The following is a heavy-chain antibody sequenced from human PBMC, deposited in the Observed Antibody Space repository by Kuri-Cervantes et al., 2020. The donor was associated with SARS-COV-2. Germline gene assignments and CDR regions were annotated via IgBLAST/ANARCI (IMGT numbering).Heavy chain of an antibody. CDR2: IYYSGST. CDR3: ARDYGDYYYYYGMDV. V-gene: IGHV4-59*08. D-gene: IGHD4-17*01. J-gene: IGHJ6*02. Sequence: ESLKIPCAASGFTFDDYGMSWIRQPPGKGLEWIGYIYYSGSTYYNPSLKSRVTISVDTSKNQFSLKLSSVTAADTAVYYCARDYGDYYYYYGMDVWGQGTTVTVSS. CDR1: GFTFDDYG.